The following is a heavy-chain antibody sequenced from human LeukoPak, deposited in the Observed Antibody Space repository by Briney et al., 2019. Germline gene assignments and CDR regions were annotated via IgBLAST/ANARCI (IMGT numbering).Heavy chain of an antibody. CDR3: ARLVGYCSGGSCYPGYYYGMDV. Sequence: GASVKVSCKASGYTFTSYGISWVRQAPGQGLEWMGWISAYNGNTNYARKLQGRVTMTTDTSTSTAYMELRSLRSDDTAVYYCARLVGYCSGGSCYPGYYYGMDVWGQGTTVTVSS. J-gene: IGHJ6*02. D-gene: IGHD2-15*01. CDR1: GYTFTSYG. V-gene: IGHV1-18*01. CDR2: ISAYNGNT.